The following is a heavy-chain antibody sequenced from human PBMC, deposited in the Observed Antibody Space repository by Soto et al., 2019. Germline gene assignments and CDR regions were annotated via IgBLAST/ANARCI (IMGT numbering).Heavy chain of an antibody. D-gene: IGHD3-22*01. J-gene: IGHJ4*02. Sequence: EVQLLQSGGGLVQPGGSVSLSCAGSGFTFGGHSMTWVRQAPGKGLEWVSAFDGNGINKYYADSVKGRFTISRDNSKSTLFLRMNSLGPEDTAVYFCAKDYEFFDNWGQGTLVTVSS. CDR2: FDGNGINK. V-gene: IGHV3-23*01. CDR3: AKDYEFFDN. CDR1: GFTFGGHS.